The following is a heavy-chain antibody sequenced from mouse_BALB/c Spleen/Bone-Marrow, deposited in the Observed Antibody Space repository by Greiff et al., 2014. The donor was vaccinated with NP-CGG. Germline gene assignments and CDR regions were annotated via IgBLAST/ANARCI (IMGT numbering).Heavy chain of an antibody. CDR1: CYTFTSTW. CDR3: TRDGVGGAMDY. D-gene: IGHD2-3*01. V-gene: IGHV1S130*01. Sequence: VQLVESGSVLVRPGDSVKLSCKASCYTFTSTWIHWAKQRPGQGLEWIGEIHPNSGNTKYNEKLKGKATLTADTSSSTAYVDLSSLTSEDSAVYYCTRDGVGGAMDYWGQGTSVTVSS. CDR2: IHPNSGNT. J-gene: IGHJ4*01.